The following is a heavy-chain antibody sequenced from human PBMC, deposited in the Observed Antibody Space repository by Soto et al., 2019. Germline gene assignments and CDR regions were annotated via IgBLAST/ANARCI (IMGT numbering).Heavy chain of an antibody. V-gene: IGHV1-18*01. CDR1: GYGCTTYG. D-gene: IGHD3-9*01. CDR3: AADPYYDILAGYSPHFDY. J-gene: IGHJ4*02. Sequence: ASVRVSCRGSGYGCTTYGITWVRQAPGQGLEWMAWISAHNGNTNYAQKLQERVTITRDMSTSTAYMELSSLRSEDTAVYYCAADPYYDILAGYSPHFDYWGQGTLVTVSS. CDR2: ISAHNGNT.